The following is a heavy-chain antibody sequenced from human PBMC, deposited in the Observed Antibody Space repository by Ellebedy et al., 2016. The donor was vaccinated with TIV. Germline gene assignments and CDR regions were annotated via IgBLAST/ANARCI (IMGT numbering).Heavy chain of an antibody. CDR1: GFSFSISW. CDR3: ATDKVCFTFDI. V-gene: IGHV3-74*01. J-gene: IGHJ3*02. CDR2: FDSGATNI. Sequence: PGGSLRLSCAASGFSFSISWMHWVRQGPGKGLVWVSHFDSGATNIVYAGSVKGRFIIYRDNARNTLYLQMNSLRVDDTAMYYCATDKVCFTFDIWGRGTMVTVSS.